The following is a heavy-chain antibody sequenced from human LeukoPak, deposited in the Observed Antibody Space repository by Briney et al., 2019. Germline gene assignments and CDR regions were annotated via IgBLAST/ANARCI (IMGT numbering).Heavy chain of an antibody. CDR1: GGSFSGYY. V-gene: IGHV4-34*01. CDR2: INHSAST. Sequence: SETLSLTCAVYGGSFSGYYWSWIRKPPGKGLEWIGEINHSASTDYNPSLKSRVTISVDTSKNQFSLKLSSVTAADTAVYYCARGGDSYGSPGWFDPWGQGTLVTVSS. J-gene: IGHJ5*02. D-gene: IGHD5-18*01. CDR3: ARGGDSYGSPGWFDP.